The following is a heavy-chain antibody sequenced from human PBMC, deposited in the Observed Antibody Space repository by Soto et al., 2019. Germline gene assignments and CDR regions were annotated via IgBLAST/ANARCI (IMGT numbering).Heavy chain of an antibody. J-gene: IGHJ6*03. CDR2: INHSGST. V-gene: IGHV4-34*01. CDR1: GGSFSGYY. D-gene: IGHD3-10*01. Sequence: PSETLSLTCAVYGGSFSGYYWSWIRQPPGKGLEWIGEINHSGSTNYNPSLKSRVTISVDTSKNQFSLKLSSVTAADTAVYYCARGYRRPTMVRGVIINDYMDVWGKGTTVTVSS. CDR3: ARGYRRPTMVRGVIINDYMDV.